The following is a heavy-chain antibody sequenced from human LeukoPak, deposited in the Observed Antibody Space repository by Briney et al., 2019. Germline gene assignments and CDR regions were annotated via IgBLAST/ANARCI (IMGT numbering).Heavy chain of an antibody. D-gene: IGHD6-19*01. J-gene: IGHJ4*02. V-gene: IGHV4-59*08. Sequence: PSETLSLTCTVSGGSISSYYWSWIRQPPGKGLEWIGYIYYSGSTNYNPSLKSRVTISVDTSKNQFSLKLSSVTAADTAVYYCAXXXXAVAGTPFDYWGQGTLVTVSS. CDR2: IYYSGST. CDR1: GGSISSYY. CDR3: AXXXXAVAGTPFDY.